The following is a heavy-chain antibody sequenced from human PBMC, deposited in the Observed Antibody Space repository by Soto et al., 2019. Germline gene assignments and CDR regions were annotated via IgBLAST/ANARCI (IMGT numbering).Heavy chain of an antibody. CDR1: GGSVSTGSYD. J-gene: IGHJ6*02. Sequence: SETLSLTCTVSGGSVSTGSYDWSWIRRPSGKGLEWSGKIFFTGSAHYNPSLRNRVTMSVDTSKDQFSLTLTSVTAADTAVYYCARDGHGMDVWGQGTTVTVS. CDR2: IFFTGSA. CDR3: ARDGHGMDV. V-gene: IGHV4-61*01.